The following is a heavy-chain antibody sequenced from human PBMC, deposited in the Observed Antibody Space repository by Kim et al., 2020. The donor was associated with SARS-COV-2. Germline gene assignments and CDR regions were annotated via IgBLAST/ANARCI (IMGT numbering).Heavy chain of an antibody. Sequence: SETLSLTCTVSGYSISSGYYWAWIRQPPGKGLEWIGSIYHSGTTYYNPSLKSRVPVSVDTSKNQFSLKLSSVTAADTAVYYCARELYSGYDYVDSWGQGTLVTVSS. CDR2: IYHSGTT. D-gene: IGHD5-12*01. CDR3: ARELYSGYDYVDS. CDR1: GYSISSGYY. V-gene: IGHV4-38-2*02. J-gene: IGHJ4*02.